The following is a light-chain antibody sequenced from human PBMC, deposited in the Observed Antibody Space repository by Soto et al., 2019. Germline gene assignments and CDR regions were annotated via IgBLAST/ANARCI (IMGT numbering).Light chain of an antibody. V-gene: IGLV4-60*03. CDR3: ETWDSNTRV. J-gene: IGLJ3*02. Sequence: QSVLTQSSSASAYLGSSVKLTCTLSSRHSSYIIAWHQQQPGKAPRYLMKLEDSGNYNKGSGVPDRFSGSSSGADRYLTISNLQSEDEADYYCETWDSNTRVFGGGTKVTVL. CDR1: SRHSSYI. CDR2: LEDSGNY.